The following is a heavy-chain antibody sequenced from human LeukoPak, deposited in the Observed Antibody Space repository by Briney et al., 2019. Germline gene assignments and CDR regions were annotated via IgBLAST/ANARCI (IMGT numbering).Heavy chain of an antibody. CDR2: INHSGSI. J-gene: IGHJ5*02. CDR1: GGSLSHYY. CDR3: ARDRGFWSGFHLNWFDP. D-gene: IGHD3-3*01. Sequence: PSETLSLTCAVYGGSLSHYYWSWIRQPPGKGLEWIGEINHSGSINYNPSLKSRVTISVDTSKNQFSLKLSSVTAADTAVYYCARDRGFWSGFHLNWFDPWGQGTLVTVSS. V-gene: IGHV4-34*01.